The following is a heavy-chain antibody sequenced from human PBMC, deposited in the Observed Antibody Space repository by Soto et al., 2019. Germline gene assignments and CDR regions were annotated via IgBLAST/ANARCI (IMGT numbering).Heavy chain of an antibody. CDR3: ARSPGGFMVATYLFDY. CDR2: IDWDDDK. Sequence: SGPTLVNPTQTLTLTCTFSGFSLSSKGMRVSWIRQPPGKALEWLARIDWDDDKFYSPSLRTRLAISKGTSKNQVVLTMNNVDPMDTATYYCARSPGGFMVATYLFDYWGQGTLVTVSS. CDR1: GFSLSSKGMR. D-gene: IGHD3-16*01. J-gene: IGHJ4*02. V-gene: IGHV2-70*04.